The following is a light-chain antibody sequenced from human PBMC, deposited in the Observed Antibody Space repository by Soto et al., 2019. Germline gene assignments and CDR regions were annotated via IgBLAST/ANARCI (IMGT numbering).Light chain of an antibody. CDR1: SSDVGGYNY. Sequence: QSALTKPASVSGSPGQSITISCTGTSSDVGGYNYVSWYQQHPGKAPKLMIYDVSNRPSGVSNRFSGSKSGNTASLTISGLQAEDEADYYCSSYTSSHVVFGGGTKLTVL. V-gene: IGLV2-14*01. J-gene: IGLJ2*01. CDR3: SSYTSSHVV. CDR2: DVS.